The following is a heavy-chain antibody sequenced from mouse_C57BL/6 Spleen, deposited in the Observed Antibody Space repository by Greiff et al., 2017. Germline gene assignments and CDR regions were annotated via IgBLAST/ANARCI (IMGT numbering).Heavy chain of an antibody. CDR3: ARSDYGSVYWYFDV. CDR1: GYTFTDYY. V-gene: IGHV1-26*01. CDR2: INPNNGGT. D-gene: IGHD1-1*01. J-gene: IGHJ1*03. Sequence: VQLKQSGPELVKPGASVKISCKASGYTFTDYYMNWVKQSHGKSLEWIGDINPNNGGTSYNQKFKGKATLTVDKSSRTAYMELRSLTSEDSAVYYCARSDYGSVYWYFDVWGTGTTVTVSS.